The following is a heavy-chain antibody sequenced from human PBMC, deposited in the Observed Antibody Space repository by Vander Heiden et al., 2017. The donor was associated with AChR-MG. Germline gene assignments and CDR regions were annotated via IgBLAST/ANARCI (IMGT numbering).Heavy chain of an antibody. CDR1: GGTFSSYA. D-gene: IGHD3-22*01. Sequence: QVQLVQSGAEVKKPGSSVKVSCKASGGTFSSYAISWVRQAPGQGLGWMGGIIPIFGTANYAQKFQGRVTITADESTSTAYMELSSLRSEDTAVYYCASNGVPGPDYYDSSGYPHDAFDIWGQGTMVTVSS. J-gene: IGHJ3*02. CDR2: IIPIFGTA. V-gene: IGHV1-69*01. CDR3: ASNGVPGPDYYDSSGYPHDAFDI.